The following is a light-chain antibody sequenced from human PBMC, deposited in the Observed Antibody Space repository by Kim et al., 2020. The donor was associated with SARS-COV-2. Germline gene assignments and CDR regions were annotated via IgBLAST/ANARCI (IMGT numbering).Light chain of an antibody. CDR1: PTVSSRS. J-gene: IGKJ1*01. Sequence: PGESANLSCRASPTVSSRSVNWYQKKPGQAPRLLIYDAYKRATGVPDRFRGSGSGTDFTLTISRLEPEDFAVYHCQQYGSLPWTFGQGTKV. V-gene: IGKV3-20*01. CDR3: QQYGSLPWT. CDR2: DAY.